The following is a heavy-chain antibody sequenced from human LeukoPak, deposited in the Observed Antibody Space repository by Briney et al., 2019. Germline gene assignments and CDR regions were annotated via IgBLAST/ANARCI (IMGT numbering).Heavy chain of an antibody. CDR3: AKMDNGNYFNFDY. CDR2: IYSGGNT. CDR1: GFTINNNY. J-gene: IGHJ4*02. V-gene: IGHV3-66*01. D-gene: IGHD2/OR15-2a*01. Sequence: PGGSLRLSCAASGFTINNNYMNWVRQAPGKGLEWVSVIYSGGNTYYADSVKGRFTISRDNSKNTLYLQMNSLRAEDTAVYYCAKMDNGNYFNFDYWGQGTLVTVSS.